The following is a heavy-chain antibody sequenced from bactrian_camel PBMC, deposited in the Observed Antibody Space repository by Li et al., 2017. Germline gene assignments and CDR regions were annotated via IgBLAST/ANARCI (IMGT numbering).Heavy chain of an antibody. Sequence: HVQLVESGGGSVQAGGSLKLSCAASGYSFSSCDMGWYRQAPGKERDLVSTISSDDTTTYADSVKGRFTISRDNAKNTVYLQMDSLKSEDTALYYCVVYGDCAYRGQGTQVTVS. D-gene: IGHD1*01. CDR2: ISSDDTT. CDR1: GYSFSSCD. J-gene: IGHJ6*01. V-gene: IGHV3S53*01. CDR3: VVYGDCAY.